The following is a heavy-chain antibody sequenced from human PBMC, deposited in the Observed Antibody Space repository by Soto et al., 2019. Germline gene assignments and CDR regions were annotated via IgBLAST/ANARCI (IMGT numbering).Heavy chain of an antibody. D-gene: IGHD3-3*01. V-gene: IGHV4-59*08. J-gene: IGHJ4*02. CDR3: ARLYYDFWSGYSEYYFDY. CDR2: IYYSGST. CDR1: GGSISSYY. Sequence: PSETLSLTCTVSGGSISSYYWSWIRQPPGKGLEWIGYIYYSGSTNYNPSLKSRVTISVDTSKNQFSLKLSSVTAADTAVYYCARLYYDFWSGYSEYYFDYWGQGTLVTVSS.